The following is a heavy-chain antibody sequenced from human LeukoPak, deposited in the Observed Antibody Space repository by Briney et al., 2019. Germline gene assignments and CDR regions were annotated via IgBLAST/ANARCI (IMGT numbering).Heavy chain of an antibody. CDR2: ISESGEDP. V-gene: IGHV3-23*01. CDR1: RFTFSNYA. CDR3: VEQFVDI. D-gene: IGHD5-24*01. J-gene: IGHJ5*02. Sequence: GGSLRLSCAASRFTFSNYAMNWVRQAPGKGLEWVSSISESGEDPSYADSVKGRFIISRDNSRNSLYLQMNSLRAEGTAVYYCVEQFVDIWGQGTLVTVSP.